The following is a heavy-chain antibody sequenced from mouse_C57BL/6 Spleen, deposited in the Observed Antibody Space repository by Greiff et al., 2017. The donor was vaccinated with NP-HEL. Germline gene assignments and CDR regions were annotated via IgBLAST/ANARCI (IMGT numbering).Heavy chain of an antibody. CDR1: GYTFTDYY. D-gene: IGHD1-1*01. CDR2: INPYNGGT. Sequence: EVQLQQSGPVLVKPGASVKMSCKASGYTFTDYYMNWVKQSHGKSLEWIGVINPYNGGTSYNQKFKGKATLTVDKSSSTAYMELNSLTSEDSAVYYCAPYYYGSSYARDYWGQGTSVTVSS. V-gene: IGHV1-19*01. J-gene: IGHJ4*01. CDR3: APYYYGSSYARDY.